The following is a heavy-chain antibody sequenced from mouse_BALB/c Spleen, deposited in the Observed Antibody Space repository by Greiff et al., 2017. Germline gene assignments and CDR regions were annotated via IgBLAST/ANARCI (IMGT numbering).Heavy chain of an antibody. V-gene: IGHV5-6-4*01. J-gene: IGHJ3*01. D-gene: IGHD1-1*01. CDR3: TREREDYYGSSLAY. CDR1: GFTFSSYT. Sequence: EVKVVESGGGLVKPGGSLKLSCAASGFTFSSYTMSWVRQTPEKRLEWVATISSGGSYTYYPDSVKGRFTISRDNAKNTLYLQMSSLKSEDTAMYYCTREREDYYGSSLAYWGQGTLVTVSA. CDR2: ISSGGSYT.